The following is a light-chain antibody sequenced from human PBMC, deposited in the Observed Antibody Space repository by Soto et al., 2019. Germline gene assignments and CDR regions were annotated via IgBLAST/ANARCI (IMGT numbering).Light chain of an antibody. CDR1: QSVSSSY. CDR3: QQRSNWPPT. V-gene: IGKV3D-20*02. J-gene: IGKJ1*01. CDR2: GAS. Sequence: EIVLTQSPGTLSLSPGERATLSCRASQSVSSSYLAWYQQKPGQAPRLLIYGASSRATGIPDRFSGSGSGTDFTLTTTSLEPEDFAVYYCQQRSNWPPTFGQGTKVDIK.